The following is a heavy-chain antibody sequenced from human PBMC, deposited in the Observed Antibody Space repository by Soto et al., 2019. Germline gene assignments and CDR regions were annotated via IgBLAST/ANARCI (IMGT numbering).Heavy chain of an antibody. Sequence: PLETLSLTCTVSGGSISSSSYYWGWIHQPPGKGLEWIGSIYYSGSTYYNPSLKSRVTISVDTSKNQFSLKLSSVTAADTAVYYFLVSNADFGRGYYPPIFAYGAQGTRAPGSP. CDR3: LVSNADFGRGYYPPIFAY. V-gene: IGHV4-39*03. CDR2: IYYSGST. D-gene: IGHD3-3*01. CDR1: GGSISSSSYY. J-gene: IGHJ4*02.